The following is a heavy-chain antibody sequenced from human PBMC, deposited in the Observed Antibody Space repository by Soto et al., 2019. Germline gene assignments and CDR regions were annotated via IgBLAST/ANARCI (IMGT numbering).Heavy chain of an antibody. Sequence: LRLSCAASGFTVSSNYMSWVRQAPGKGLEWVSVIYSGGSTYYADSVKGRFTISRDNSKNTLYLQMNSLRAEDTAVYYCARGGRYCSSTSCYVIDPWGQGTLVTVSS. CDR2: IYSGGST. CDR1: GFTVSSNY. CDR3: ARGGRYCSSTSCYVIDP. J-gene: IGHJ5*02. V-gene: IGHV3-53*01. D-gene: IGHD2-2*01.